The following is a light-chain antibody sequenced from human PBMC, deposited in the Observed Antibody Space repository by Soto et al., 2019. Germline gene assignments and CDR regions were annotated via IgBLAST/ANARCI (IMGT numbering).Light chain of an antibody. Sequence: DIVMTQSPDSLAVSLGERATINCKSSQSVLYRSNNKNYLAWYQHKPGQPPKLLIYWASTRESGVPDRFSGSGSGRDFTLNISSLQAEDVAVYYCQQYYSTPWTFGQGTKVEIK. CDR3: QQYYSTPWT. J-gene: IGKJ1*01. V-gene: IGKV4-1*01. CDR2: WAS. CDR1: QSVLYRSNNKNY.